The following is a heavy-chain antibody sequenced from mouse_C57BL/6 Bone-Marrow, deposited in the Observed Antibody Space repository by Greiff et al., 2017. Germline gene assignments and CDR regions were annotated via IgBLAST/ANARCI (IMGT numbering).Heavy chain of an antibody. CDR1: GYTFTDYI. Sequence: EVQLHQSGPELVKPGASVKLSCKASGYTFTDYIMDWVKQSPGQSLEWIGVINPNSGGTIYNQTFKGKATLTGDKASSTAYLQLRSLTSEDTAVDDCARGDDGGDDDGDQGTTPTVSA. D-gene: IGHD1-2*01. V-gene: IGHV1-18*01. CDR2: INPNSGGT. CDR3: ARGDDGGDDD. J-gene: IGHJ2*01.